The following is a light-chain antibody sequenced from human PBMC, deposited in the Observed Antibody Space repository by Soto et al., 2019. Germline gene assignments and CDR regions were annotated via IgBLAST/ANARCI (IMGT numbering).Light chain of an antibody. CDR3: TAYAGNNSVV. CDR2: EVS. CDR1: SSDVGGYNY. Sequence: QSALTQPPSASASPGQSVTISCSGTSSDVGGYNYVSWYQQHPGKAPKLMIYEVSKRPSGVPDRVSGSKSGNTASLTVSGLQAEDEADYYCTAYAGNNSVVFGGGTKLTVL. V-gene: IGLV2-8*01. J-gene: IGLJ3*02.